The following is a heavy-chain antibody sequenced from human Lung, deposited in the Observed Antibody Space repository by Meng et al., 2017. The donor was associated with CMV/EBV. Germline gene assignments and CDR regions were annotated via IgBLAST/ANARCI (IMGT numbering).Heavy chain of an antibody. CDR1: GDSITNHNW. V-gene: IGHV4-4*02. Sequence: QVELRESGPELVKPSETLSLTCAVSGDSITNHNWWAWVRQPPGKGLEWIGEIPHRGSSAYNPSLKSRVSMSIDKSKNQFSLKLTSVTAADTAVYHCLRRSGGSVWGQGTLVTVSS. CDR3: LRRSGGSV. CDR2: IPHRGSS. D-gene: IGHD3-10*01. J-gene: IGHJ1*01.